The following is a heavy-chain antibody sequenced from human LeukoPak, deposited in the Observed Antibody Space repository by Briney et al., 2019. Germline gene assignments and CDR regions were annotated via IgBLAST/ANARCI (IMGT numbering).Heavy chain of an antibody. CDR2: ISYDGSNK. J-gene: IGHJ3*02. CDR1: GFTFSSYG. V-gene: IGHV3-30*18. CDR3: AKTYGDYAFDI. Sequence: GRSLRLSCAASGFTFSSYGMLWVRQAPGKGLEWVAVISYDGSNKYYADSVKGRFTISRDNSKNTLYLQMNSLRAEDTAVYYCAKTYGDYAFDIWGQGTMATVSS. D-gene: IGHD4-17*01.